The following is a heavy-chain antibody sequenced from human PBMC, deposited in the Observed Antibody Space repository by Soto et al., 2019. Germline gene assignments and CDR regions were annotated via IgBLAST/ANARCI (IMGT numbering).Heavy chain of an antibody. J-gene: IGHJ4*02. CDR3: ARDHCSSTSCYGLDY. CDR1: GFTCSSYG. V-gene: IGHV3-33*01. Sequence: PGGSLRLSCAASGFTCSSYGMPWVRQAPGKGLEWVAVIWYDGSNKYYADSVKGRFTISRDNSKNTLYLQMNSLRAEDTAVYYCARDHCSSTSCYGLDYWGQGTLVTVSS. D-gene: IGHD2-2*01. CDR2: IWYDGSNK.